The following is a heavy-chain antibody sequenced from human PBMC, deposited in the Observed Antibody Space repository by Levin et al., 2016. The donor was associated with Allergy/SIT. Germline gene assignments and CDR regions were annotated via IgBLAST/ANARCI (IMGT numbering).Heavy chain of an antibody. V-gene: IGHV3-64D*08. CDR2: ISDNGGTT. Sequence: GGSLRLSCSASGFTFSGYSMHWVRQAPGKGLEDVSSISDNGGTTYYADSVKGRFTISRDNSKNTLYLQMSSLRAEDTAVYYCAKDLWRRSVHVLEWFGDLSPDYWGQGTLVTVSS. J-gene: IGHJ4*02. CDR3: AKDLWRRSVHVLEWFGDLSPDY. D-gene: IGHD3-10*01. CDR1: GFTFSGYS.